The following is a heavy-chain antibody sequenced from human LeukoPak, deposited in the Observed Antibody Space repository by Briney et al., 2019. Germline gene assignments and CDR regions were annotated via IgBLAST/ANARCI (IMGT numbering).Heavy chain of an antibody. CDR2: INHSGST. J-gene: IGHJ4*02. D-gene: IGHD3-9*01. V-gene: IGHV4-34*01. CDR3: ARHAHTGYGVPNED. CDR1: GGSISGYY. Sequence: SETLSLTCTVSGGSISGYYWSWIRQPPGKGLEWIGEINHSGSTNYNPSLKSRVTISVDTSKNQFSLKLSSVTAADTAVYYCARHAHTGYGVPNEDWGQGTLVTVSS.